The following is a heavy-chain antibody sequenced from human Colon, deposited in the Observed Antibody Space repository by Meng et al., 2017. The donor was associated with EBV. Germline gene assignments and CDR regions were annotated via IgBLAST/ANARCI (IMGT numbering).Heavy chain of an antibody. V-gene: IGHV4-4*02. J-gene: IGHJ4*02. Sequence: VQLQGPGPGLVTPSGTLSPTCAVSGGSISSSHWWTWVRQPPGKGLEWIGEVYHTGSTKYNPSLKSRLTISVDKSKNQFSLNLTSVTAADTAVYYCARVWQSLTAFFDSWGQGTLVTVSS. CDR1: GGSISSSHW. D-gene: IGHD2-21*01. CDR2: VYHTGST. CDR3: ARVWQSLTAFFDS.